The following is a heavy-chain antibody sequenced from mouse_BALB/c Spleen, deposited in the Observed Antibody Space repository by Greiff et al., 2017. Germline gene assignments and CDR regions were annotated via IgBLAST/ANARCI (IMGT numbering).Heavy chain of an antibody. CDR2: ISSGGST. CDR3: ARDGNFLYYAMDY. CDR1: GFTFSSYA. Sequence: EVMLVESGGGLVKPGGSLKLSCAASGFTFSSYAMSWVRQTPEKRLEWVASISSGGSTYYPDSVKGRFTISRDNARNILYLQMSSLRSEDTAMYYCARDGNFLYYAMDYWGQGTSVTVSS. D-gene: IGHD2-1*01. V-gene: IGHV5-6-5*01. J-gene: IGHJ4*01.